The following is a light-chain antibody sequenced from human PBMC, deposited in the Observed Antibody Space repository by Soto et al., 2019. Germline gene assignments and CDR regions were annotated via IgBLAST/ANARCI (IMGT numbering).Light chain of an antibody. CDR2: DAS. V-gene: IGKV3-11*01. CDR1: QSVSRY. J-gene: IGKJ4*01. CDR3: QQRSNWLLT. Sequence: PGKRATLSCSASQSVSRYLAWYQQKPGQAPSLLIYDASNRATDIPARVSGSMTGTDVTLTISSIEPEELAVYSCQQRSNWLLTFGGGNKVDIK.